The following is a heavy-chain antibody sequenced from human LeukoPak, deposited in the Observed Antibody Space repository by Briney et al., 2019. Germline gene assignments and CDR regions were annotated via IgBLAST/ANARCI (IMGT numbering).Heavy chain of an antibody. V-gene: IGHV3-30*02. J-gene: IGHJ4*02. CDR3: AKSHSGYGSGIPKYYFDY. CDR2: IRYDGSNK. CDR1: GFTFSSYD. D-gene: IGHD3-10*01. Sequence: GGSLRLSCAASGFTFSSYDMHWLRQAPGKGVEWVAFIRYDGSNKYYADSVKGRFTISRDNSKNTLYLQMSSLRAEDTAVYYCAKSHSGYGSGIPKYYFDYWGQGTLVTVSS.